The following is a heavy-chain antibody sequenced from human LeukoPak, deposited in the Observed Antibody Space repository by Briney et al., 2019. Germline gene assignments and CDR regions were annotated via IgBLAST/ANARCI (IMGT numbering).Heavy chain of an antibody. V-gene: IGHV4-34*01. CDR1: GGSFSGYY. D-gene: IGHD5-18*01. CDR3: AREHLDIYGDTAMDH. CDR2: INHSGST. J-gene: IGHJ4*02. Sequence: SETLSLTCAVYGGSFSGYYWSWIRQPPGKGLEWIGEINHSGSTNYNPSLKSRVTISVDTSKNQFSLKLSSVTAADTAVYYCAREHLDIYGDTAMDHWGQGTLVTVSS.